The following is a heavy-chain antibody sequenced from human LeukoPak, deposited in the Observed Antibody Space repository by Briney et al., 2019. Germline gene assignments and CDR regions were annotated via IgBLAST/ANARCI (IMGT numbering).Heavy chain of an antibody. CDR3: ARGFRGDNFDY. D-gene: IGHD7-27*01. CDR2: MYHSGST. CDR1: GYSITSAYY. J-gene: IGHJ4*02. Sequence: SETLSLTCTVSGYSITSAYYWGWIRQPPGKGLEWIGTMYHSGSTNYNPSLKSRVTISVDTSKNQFSLKLSSVTAADTAVYFCARGFRGDNFDYWGQGTLVTVSS. V-gene: IGHV4-38-2*02.